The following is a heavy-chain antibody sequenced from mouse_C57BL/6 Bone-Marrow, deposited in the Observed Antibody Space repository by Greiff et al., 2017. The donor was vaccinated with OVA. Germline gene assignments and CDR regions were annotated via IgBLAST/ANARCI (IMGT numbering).Heavy chain of an antibody. J-gene: IGHJ4*01. V-gene: IGHV1-82*01. D-gene: IGHD3-3*01. CDR2: IYPGDGDT. Sequence: QVQLQQSGPELVKPGASVKISCKASGYAFSSSWMNWVKQRPGKGLEWIGRIYPGDGDTNYNGKFKGKATLTADKSSSTAYMQLSSLTSEDSAVYFCARGLGHAMDYGGQGTSVTVSS. CDR3: ARGLGHAMDY. CDR1: GYAFSSSW.